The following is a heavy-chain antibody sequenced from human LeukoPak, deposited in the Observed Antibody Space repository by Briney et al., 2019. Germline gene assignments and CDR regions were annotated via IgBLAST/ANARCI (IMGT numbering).Heavy chain of an antibody. D-gene: IGHD3-10*01. V-gene: IGHV3-23*01. CDR2: TSDNAVST. CDR3: ARGGSQPITLHVFDY. J-gene: IGHJ4*02. CDR1: GFTFSSYA. Sequence: PGGSLRLSCATSGFTFSSYAMSWLRQAPGKGLESVSSTSDNAVSTRYADSVKGRFPISRDSSKNTMYMQMNSLRAEDTAVYYCARGGSQPITLHVFDYWGRGTQVTVSS.